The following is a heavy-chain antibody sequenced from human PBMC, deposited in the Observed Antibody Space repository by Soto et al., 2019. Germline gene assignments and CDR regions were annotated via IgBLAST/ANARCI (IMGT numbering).Heavy chain of an antibody. D-gene: IGHD3-22*01. Sequence: PGGSLRLSCAASGFSFGSYALSWVRQAPGKGLEWVSTISGSDGKTFYADSVKGRFSISRDTSQSTLYLQMNSLRADDTAVYYCARVIRYDSSDSDYWGQGTLVTVSS. CDR1: GFSFGSYA. CDR3: ARVIRYDSSDSDY. CDR2: ISGSDGKT. V-gene: IGHV3-23*01. J-gene: IGHJ4*02.